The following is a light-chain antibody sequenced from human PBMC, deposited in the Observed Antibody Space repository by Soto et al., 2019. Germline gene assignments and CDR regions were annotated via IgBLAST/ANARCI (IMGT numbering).Light chain of an antibody. V-gene: IGLV2-18*02. CDR3: GSWISSGVV. CDR1: GSDVGSYNR. J-gene: IGLJ2*01. CDR2: DVT. Sequence: QSALTQPASVSGSPGQSITISCTGTGSDVGSYNRVSWYHQPPGTAPKFIIYDVTNRPSGVPDRFSGSKSGNTAYLTISWLQAEDEGDYYCGSWISSGVVFGGWTKLTVL.